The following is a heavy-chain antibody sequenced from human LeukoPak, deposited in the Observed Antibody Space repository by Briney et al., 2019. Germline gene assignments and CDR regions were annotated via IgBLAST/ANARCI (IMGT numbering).Heavy chain of an antibody. V-gene: IGHV4-39*07. CDR3: AKEVVGP. CDR1: GGSISSSIYY. Sequence: SETLSLTCTVSGGSISSSIYYWGWIRQPPGKGLEWIGSIFYSGSTYYNSSLKSRVIISVDTSKNQLSLKLTSVTAADTAVYYCAKEVVGPWGQGTLVTVSS. D-gene: IGHD1-26*01. CDR2: IFYSGST. J-gene: IGHJ5*02.